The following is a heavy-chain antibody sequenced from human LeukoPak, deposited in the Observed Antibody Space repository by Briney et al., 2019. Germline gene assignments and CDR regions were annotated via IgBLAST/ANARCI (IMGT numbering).Heavy chain of an antibody. V-gene: IGHV1-69*13. CDR2: IIPIFGTA. CDR3: ASSVKGYDSSGYYIHFDY. D-gene: IGHD3-22*01. J-gene: IGHJ4*02. Sequence: GASVKVSCKASGGTFSSYAISWVRQAPGQGLEWMGGIIPIFGTANYAQKFQGRVTITADESTSTAYMELSSLRSEDTAVYYCASSVKGYDSSGYYIHFDYWGQGTLVTVSS. CDR1: GGTFSSYA.